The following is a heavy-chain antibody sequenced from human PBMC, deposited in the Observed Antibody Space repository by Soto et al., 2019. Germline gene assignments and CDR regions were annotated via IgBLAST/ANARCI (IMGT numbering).Heavy chain of an antibody. CDR3: ARLRYDILTGYSPGYFDY. D-gene: IGHD3-9*01. J-gene: IGHJ4*02. CDR2: IKYSGTT. V-gene: IGHV4-39*01. Sequence: SETLSLTCTVSGGSISSSRCHWGWIRQPPGKGLEWIASIKYSGTTFYNPSLKSRVTISVDTSKNQFSLKLSSVTAADTAVYYCARLRYDILTGYSPGYFDYWGQGTLVTVSS. CDR1: GGSISSSRCH.